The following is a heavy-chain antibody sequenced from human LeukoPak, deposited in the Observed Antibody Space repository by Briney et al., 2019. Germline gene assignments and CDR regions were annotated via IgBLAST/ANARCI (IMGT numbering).Heavy chain of an antibody. J-gene: IGHJ4*02. CDR1: GGSISGYY. CDR3: AREERWLQLVY. CDR2: IDYSGST. V-gene: IGHV4-59*01. D-gene: IGHD5-24*01. Sequence: SETLSLTCTVSGGSISGYYWSWIRQPPEKGLEWIGYIDYSGSTTYNPSLKSRVTISVDTSKNQFSLKLSSVTAADTAVYYCAREERWLQLVYWGQGTLVTVSS.